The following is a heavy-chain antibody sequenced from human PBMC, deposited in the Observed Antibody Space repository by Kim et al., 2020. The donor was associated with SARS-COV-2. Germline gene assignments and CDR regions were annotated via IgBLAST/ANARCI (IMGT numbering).Heavy chain of an antibody. CDR1: GFTFSSYA. V-gene: IGHV3-23*01. CDR3: AKGDGWFGELFSDAFDI. CDR2: ISGSGGST. J-gene: IGHJ3*02. Sequence: GGSLRLSCAASGFTFSSYAMSWVRQAPGKGLEWVSAISGSGGSTYYADSVKGRFTISRDNSKNTLYLQMNSLRAEDTAVYYCAKGDGWFGELFSDAFDIWGQGTMVTVSS. D-gene: IGHD3-10*01.